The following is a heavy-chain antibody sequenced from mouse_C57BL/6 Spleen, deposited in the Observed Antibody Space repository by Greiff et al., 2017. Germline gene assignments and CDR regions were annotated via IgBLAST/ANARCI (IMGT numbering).Heavy chain of an antibody. CDR2: IYPGNGDT. CDR1: GYTFTSYN. CDR3: ARSYYDYDERAWFAY. J-gene: IGHJ3*01. V-gene: IGHV1-12*01. D-gene: IGHD2-4*01. Sequence: QVQLQQSGAELVRPGASVKMSCKASGYTFTSYNMHWVKQTPRQGLEWIGAIYPGNGDTYYNQKFKGKATLTVDKSSSTAYMQLSSLTSVDSAVYVCARSYYDYDERAWFAYWGQGTLVTVSA.